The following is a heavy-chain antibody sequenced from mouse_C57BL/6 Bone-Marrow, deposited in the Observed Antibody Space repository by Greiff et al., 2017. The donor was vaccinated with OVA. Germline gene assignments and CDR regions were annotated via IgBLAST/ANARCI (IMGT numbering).Heavy chain of an antibody. CDR1: GFTFSDYG. V-gene: IGHV5-17*01. CDR2: ISSGSSTI. CDR3: ARDYGNYDWFAY. J-gene: IGHJ3*01. Sequence: VQLKESGGGLVKPGGSLKLSCAASGFTFSDYGMHWVRQAPEKGLEWVAYISSGSSTIYYADTVKGRFTISRDNAKNTLFLQMTSLRSEDTAMYYCARDYGNYDWFAYWGQGTLVTVSA. D-gene: IGHD2-1*01.